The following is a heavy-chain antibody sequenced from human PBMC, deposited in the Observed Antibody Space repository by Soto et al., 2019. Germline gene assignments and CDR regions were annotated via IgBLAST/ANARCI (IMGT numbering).Heavy chain of an antibody. CDR2: IIPVLGVA. Sequence: QVQLVQSGAEVKRPGSSVRVSCKASGGTFNSYTISWVRQAPGQGPEWMGRIIPVLGVANYAQTFQGRVTITADKSTSTVYMDLSSLRSEDTAVYYCARGGVAAAGTLGHWGQGTLVTVSS. V-gene: IGHV1-69*02. J-gene: IGHJ4*02. CDR3: ARGGVAAAGTLGH. CDR1: GGTFNSYT. D-gene: IGHD6-13*01.